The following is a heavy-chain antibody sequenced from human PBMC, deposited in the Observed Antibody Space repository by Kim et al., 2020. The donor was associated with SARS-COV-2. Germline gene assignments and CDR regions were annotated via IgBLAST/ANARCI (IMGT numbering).Heavy chain of an antibody. CDR3: TKEIPPGGADV. CDR2: RS. J-gene: IGHJ6*02. D-gene: IGHD2-21*01. Sequence: RSDYADSVKGRFTISRDNANNTLYLEMNNLSPEDTALYYCTKEIPPGGADVWGQGTPVT. V-gene: IGHV3-9*01.